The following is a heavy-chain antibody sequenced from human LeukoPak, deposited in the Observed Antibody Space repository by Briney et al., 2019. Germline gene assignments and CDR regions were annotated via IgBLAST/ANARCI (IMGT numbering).Heavy chain of an antibody. CDR1: GFTFGSFS. CDR2: ISYDGSNK. D-gene: IGHD1-26*01. J-gene: IGHJ6*02. V-gene: IGHV3-30*18. Sequence: GRSLRLSCAATGFTFGSFSMHWVRQAPGKGLEWVAVISYDGSNKYYADSVKGRFTISRDNSKNTLYLQMNSLRTEDTAVYYCAKGRVGANGYYYYGMDVWGQGTTVTVSS. CDR3: AKGRVGANGYYYYGMDV.